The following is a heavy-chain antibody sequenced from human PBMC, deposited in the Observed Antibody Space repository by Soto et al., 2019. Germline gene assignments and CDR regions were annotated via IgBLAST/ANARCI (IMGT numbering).Heavy chain of an antibody. CDR1: GGSISSGDYC. CDR3: ARAGVATIYPGNNWFDP. Sequence: PSETLCLTCTVSGGSISSGDYCWSWISKPPGKGLEWIGYIYYSGSTYYNPSLKSRVTISVDTSKNRFSLNLSSVTAADTAMYYCARAGVATIYPGNNWFDPWGQGTLVTVSS. CDR2: IYYSGST. D-gene: IGHD5-12*01. J-gene: IGHJ5*02. V-gene: IGHV4-30-4*01.